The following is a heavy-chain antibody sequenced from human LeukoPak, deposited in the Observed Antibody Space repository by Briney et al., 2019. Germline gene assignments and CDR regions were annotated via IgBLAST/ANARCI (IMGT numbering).Heavy chain of an antibody. CDR1: GFTFSSYW. J-gene: IGHJ3*02. CDR2: IKQDGSEK. D-gene: IGHD6-19*01. Sequence: GGSLRLSCAAPGFTFSSYWMSWVRQAPGKGLEWVANIKQDGSEKYYVDSVKGRFTISRDNAKNSLYLQMNSLRAEDTAVYYCARDISPAAQWLVFGAFDIWGQGTMVTVSS. V-gene: IGHV3-7*01. CDR3: ARDISPAAQWLVFGAFDI.